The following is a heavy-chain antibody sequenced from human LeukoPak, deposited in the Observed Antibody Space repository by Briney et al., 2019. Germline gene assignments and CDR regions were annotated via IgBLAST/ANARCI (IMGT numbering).Heavy chain of an antibody. CDR1: GFTFSSYA. CDR3: AKGPSRRGELLGF. J-gene: IGHJ4*02. D-gene: IGHD1-26*01. V-gene: IGHV3-23*01. CDR2: ISGSGGST. Sequence: GGSLRLSCAASGFTFSSYAMSWVRQAPGKGLEWVSAISGSGGSTHYADSVKGRFTISRDNSKNTLYLQMNSLRAEDTAVYYCAKGPSRRGELLGFWGQGTLVTVSS.